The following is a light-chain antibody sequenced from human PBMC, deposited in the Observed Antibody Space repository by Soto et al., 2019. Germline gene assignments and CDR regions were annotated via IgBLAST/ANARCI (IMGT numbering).Light chain of an antibody. Sequence: SYELTQPPSVSVSPGQTATITCSGDKLGDKYACWYQQKSGQSPVLVIYQDTKRPSGIPERFSGSNSGNTATLTISGTEAMDEADYYCQAWDSRTAVFGGGTQLTVL. CDR3: QAWDSRTAV. V-gene: IGLV3-1*01. CDR1: KLGDKY. J-gene: IGLJ2*01. CDR2: QDT.